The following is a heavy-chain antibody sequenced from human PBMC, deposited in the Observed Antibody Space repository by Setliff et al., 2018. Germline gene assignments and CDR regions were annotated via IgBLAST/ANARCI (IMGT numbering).Heavy chain of an antibody. J-gene: IGHJ4*02. CDR2: IIPIFGTA. CDR1: GYTFTGYY. D-gene: IGHD1-26*01. Sequence: ASVKVSCKASGYTFTGYYMHWVRQAPGQGLEWMGRIIPIFGTAKYSQNFQGRVTITRDTSASTAYMELSSLTSEDTAIYYCARGDVYSGSYYHFDYWGQGTLVTVSS. V-gene: IGHV1-3*01. CDR3: ARGDVYSGSYYHFDY.